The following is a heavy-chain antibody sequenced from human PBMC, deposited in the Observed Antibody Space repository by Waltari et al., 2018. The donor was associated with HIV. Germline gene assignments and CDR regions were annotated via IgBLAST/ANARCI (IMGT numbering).Heavy chain of an antibody. CDR1: GFTVSSNY. Sequence: EVQLVESGGGLVQPGGSLRLSCAASGFTVSSNYMSWVRQAPGKGLECVSVIYSGGSTYYADSVKGRFTISRDNSKNTLYLQMNSLRAEDTAVYYCARDWAHSSSWSRYYYHGMDVWGQGTTVTVSS. CDR3: ARDWAHSSSWSRYYYHGMDV. CDR2: IYSGGST. D-gene: IGHD6-13*01. V-gene: IGHV3-66*01. J-gene: IGHJ6*02.